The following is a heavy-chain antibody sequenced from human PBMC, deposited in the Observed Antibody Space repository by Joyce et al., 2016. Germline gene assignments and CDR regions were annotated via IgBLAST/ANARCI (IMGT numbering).Heavy chain of an antibody. V-gene: IGHV4-4*02. J-gene: IGHJ5*01. Sequence: QVQLQESGPGLVKPSGTLSRTCAVSGGSISSAHWWSWVRQPPGKGLEGIGEIYLDGSTTYNPSLKSRVTISVDKSKNQLSLKMNSVTAADTAVYYCARNGAYSQDSWGQGTLVTVSS. CDR3: ARNGAYSQDS. CDR1: GGSISSAHW. CDR2: IYLDGST. D-gene: IGHD5-12*01.